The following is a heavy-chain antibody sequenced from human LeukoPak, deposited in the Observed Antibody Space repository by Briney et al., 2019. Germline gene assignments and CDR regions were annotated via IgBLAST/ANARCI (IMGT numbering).Heavy chain of an antibody. CDR3: AREIVVVPAATKEAGYFDY. V-gene: IGHV4-30-2*01. Sequence: PSETLSLTCTVSGGSISSGGYYWSWIRRPPGKGLEWIGYIYHSGSTYYNPSLKSRVTISVDRSKNQFSLKLSSVTAADTAVYYCAREIVVVPAATKEAGYFDYWGQGTLVTVSS. D-gene: IGHD2-2*01. CDR1: GGSISSGGYY. J-gene: IGHJ4*02. CDR2: IYHSGST.